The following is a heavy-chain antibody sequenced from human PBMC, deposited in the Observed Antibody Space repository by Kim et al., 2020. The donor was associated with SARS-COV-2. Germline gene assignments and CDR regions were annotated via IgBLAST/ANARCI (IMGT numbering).Heavy chain of an antibody. CDR3: ARAAVAGTHYYYGMDV. CDR1: GYTFTSYG. V-gene: IGHV1-18*01. Sequence: ASVKVSCKASGYTFTSYGISWVRQAPGQGLEWMGWISAYNGNTNYAQKLQGRVTMTTDTSTSTAYMELRSLRSDDTAVYYCARAAVAGTHYYYGMDVWGQGTTVTVSS. D-gene: IGHD6-19*01. J-gene: IGHJ6*02. CDR2: ISAYNGNT.